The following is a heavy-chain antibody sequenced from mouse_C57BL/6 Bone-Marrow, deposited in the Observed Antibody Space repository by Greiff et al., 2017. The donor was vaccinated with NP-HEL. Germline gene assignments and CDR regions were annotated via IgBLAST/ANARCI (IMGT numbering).Heavy chain of an antibody. Sequence: VQLQQSGPELVKPGASVKMSCKASGYTFTDYYMHWVKQSPGKSLEWIGYIYPNNGGNGYNQKFKGKATLTVDKSSSTAYMELRSLTSEDSAVYYCARTGYGYPYAMDYWGQGTSVTVSS. CDR3: ARTGYGYPYAMDY. J-gene: IGHJ4*01. CDR2: IYPNNGGN. D-gene: IGHD2-2*01. CDR1: GYTFTDYY. V-gene: IGHV1-34*01.